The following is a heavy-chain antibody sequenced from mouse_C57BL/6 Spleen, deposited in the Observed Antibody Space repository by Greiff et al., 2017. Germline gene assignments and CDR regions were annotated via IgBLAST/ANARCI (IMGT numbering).Heavy chain of an antibody. V-gene: IGHV6-3*01. Sequence: EVKLMESGGGLVQPGGSMKLSCVASGFTFSNYWMNWVRQSPEKGLEWVAQIRLKSDNYATHYAESVKGRFTISRDDSKSSVYLQMNNLRAEDTGIYYCTRDWVSMDYWGQGTSVTVSS. CDR3: TRDWVSMDY. D-gene: IGHD4-1*01. CDR1: GFTFSNYW. J-gene: IGHJ4*01. CDR2: IRLKSDNYAT.